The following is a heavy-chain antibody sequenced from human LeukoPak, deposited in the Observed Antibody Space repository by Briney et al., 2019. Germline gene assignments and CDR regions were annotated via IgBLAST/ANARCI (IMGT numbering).Heavy chain of an antibody. J-gene: IGHJ3*02. CDR1: GFTFSSYG. D-gene: IGHD3-10*01. CDR2: ISSSSSYT. CDR3: ARGLLWFGSLVAFDI. Sequence: GGSLRLSCAASGFTFSSYGMHWVRQAPGKGLEWVSYISSSSSYTNYADSVKGRFTISRDNAKNSLYLQMNSLRAEDTAVYYCARGLLWFGSLVAFDIWGQGTMVTVSS. V-gene: IGHV3-21*05.